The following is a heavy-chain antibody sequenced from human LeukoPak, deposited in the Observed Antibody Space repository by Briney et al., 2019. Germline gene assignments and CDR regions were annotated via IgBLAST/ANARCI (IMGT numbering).Heavy chain of an antibody. CDR2: INHSGST. CDR3: ARPGITMVRGVIWFDP. J-gene: IGHJ5*02. D-gene: IGHD3-10*01. V-gene: IGHV4-34*01. CDR1: GGSFSGYY. Sequence: PSETLSLTCAVYGGSFSGYYWSWIRQPPGKGLEWIGEINHSGSTNYNPSLKSRVTILVDTSKNQFSLKLSSVTAADTAVYYCARPGITMVRGVIWFDPWGQGTLVTVSS.